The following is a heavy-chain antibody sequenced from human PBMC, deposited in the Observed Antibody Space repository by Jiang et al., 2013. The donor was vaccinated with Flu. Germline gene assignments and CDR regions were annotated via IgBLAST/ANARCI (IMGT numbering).Heavy chain of an antibody. CDR3: ARGWMGSSGYPFDY. CDR2: INHSGST. J-gene: IGHJ4*02. Sequence: LLKPSETLSLTCAVYGGSFSGYYWSWIRQPPGKGLEWIGEINHSGSTNYNPSLKSRVTISVDTSKNQFPLKLSSVTAADTAVYYCARGWMGSSGYPFDYWGQGTLVTVSS. V-gene: IGHV4-34*01. CDR1: GGSFSGYY. D-gene: IGHD3-22*01.